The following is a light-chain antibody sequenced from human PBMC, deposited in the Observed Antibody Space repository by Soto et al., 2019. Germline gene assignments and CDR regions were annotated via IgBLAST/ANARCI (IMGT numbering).Light chain of an antibody. CDR1: QSISDT. J-gene: IGKJ1*01. Sequence: EIVMTQSPATLSVSPGGRATLSCRASQSISDTLAWYQQKPGQAPRLLIYGASSRATGIPDRFSGSGSGTDFTLTISRLEPEDFAVYYCQQYNNWPPGTFGQGTKVDIK. CDR3: QQYNNWPPGT. CDR2: GAS. V-gene: IGKV3D-15*01.